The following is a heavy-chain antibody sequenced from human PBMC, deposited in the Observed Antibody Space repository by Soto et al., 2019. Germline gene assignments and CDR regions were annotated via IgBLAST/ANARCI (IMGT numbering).Heavy chain of an antibody. CDR3: ARHDRQLGGSYGMDV. CDR1: GGSISSSSYY. Sequence: TSETLSLTCTVSGGSISSSSYYWGWIRQPPGKGLEWIGSIYYSGSTYYNPSLKSRVTISVDTSKNQFSLKLSSVTAADTAVYYCARHDRQLGGSYGMDVWGQGTTVTVSS. D-gene: IGHD1-1*01. V-gene: IGHV4-39*01. J-gene: IGHJ6*02. CDR2: IYYSGST.